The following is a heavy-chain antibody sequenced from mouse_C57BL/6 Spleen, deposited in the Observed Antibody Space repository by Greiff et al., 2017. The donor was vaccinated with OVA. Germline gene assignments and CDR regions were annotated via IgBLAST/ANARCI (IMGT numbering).Heavy chain of an antibody. Sequence: QVQLKQPGAELVRPGSSVKLSCKASGYTFTSYWMDWVKQRPGQGLEWIGNIYPSDSETHYNQKFKDKATLTVDKSSSTAYMQLSSLTSEDSAVYYCARRGQLRLYWYFDVWGTGTTVTVSS. CDR1: GYTFTSYW. D-gene: IGHD3-2*02. CDR2: IYPSDSET. J-gene: IGHJ1*03. CDR3: ARRGQLRLYWYFDV. V-gene: IGHV1-61*01.